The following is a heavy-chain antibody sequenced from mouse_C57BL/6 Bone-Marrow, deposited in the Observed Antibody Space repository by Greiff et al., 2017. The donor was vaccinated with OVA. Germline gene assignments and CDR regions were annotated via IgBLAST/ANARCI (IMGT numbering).Heavy chain of an antibody. V-gene: IGHV1-50*01. CDR1: GYTFTSYW. Sequence: QVQLQQPGAELVKPGASVKLSCKASGYTFTSYWMQWVKQRPGQGLEWLGEIDPSDSYTNYNQKFKGMATLTVDTYSTTSYMQLSSLTSEDSAVYYCATDGYYLYYFDYWGQGTTLTVSS. CDR3: ATDGYYLYYFDY. D-gene: IGHD2-3*01. J-gene: IGHJ2*01. CDR2: IDPSDSYT.